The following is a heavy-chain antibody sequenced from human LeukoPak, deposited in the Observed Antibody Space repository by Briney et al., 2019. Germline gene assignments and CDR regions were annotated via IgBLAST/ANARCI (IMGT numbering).Heavy chain of an antibody. CDR1: GFTVSSSY. Sequence: GGSLRLSCAASGFTVSSSYMSWVRQAPGKGLECVSVMDSGGRTYYADSVKGRFTISRDNSKNTLYLQMNSLRAEDTAVYYCARDQTITGTTWQYNWSDSWGQGTLVTVSS. CDR2: MDSGGRT. V-gene: IGHV3-53*01. D-gene: IGHD1-7*01. J-gene: IGHJ5*01. CDR3: ARDQTITGTTWQYNWSDS.